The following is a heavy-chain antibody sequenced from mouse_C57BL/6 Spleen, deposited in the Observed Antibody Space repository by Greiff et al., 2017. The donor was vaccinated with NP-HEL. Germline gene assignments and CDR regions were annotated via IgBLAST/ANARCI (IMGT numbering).Heavy chain of an antibody. CDR3: AREAANWGPFAY. V-gene: IGHV5-4*01. CDR1: GFTFSSYA. D-gene: IGHD4-1*01. J-gene: IGHJ3*01. CDR2: ISDGGSYT. Sequence: EVKLQESGGGLVKPGGSLKLSCAASGFTFSSYAMSWVRQTPEKRLEWVATISDGGSYTYYPDNVKGRFTISRDNAKNNLYLQMSHLKSEDTAMYYCAREAANWGPFAYWGQGTLVTVSA.